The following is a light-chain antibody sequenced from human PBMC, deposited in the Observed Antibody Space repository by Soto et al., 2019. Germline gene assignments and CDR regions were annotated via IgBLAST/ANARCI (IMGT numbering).Light chain of an antibody. V-gene: IGKV3-15*01. CDR1: QSVSSN. CDR2: GAS. CDR3: QQYNNWPPLT. Sequence: EIVMTQSPATLSASPGERATLSCRARQSVSSNLAWYQQKPGQAPRLLIYGASTRATGIPARFSGSGSGTEFTLTISSLQSEDFAVYYCQQYNNWPPLTFGGGTKVEIK. J-gene: IGKJ4*01.